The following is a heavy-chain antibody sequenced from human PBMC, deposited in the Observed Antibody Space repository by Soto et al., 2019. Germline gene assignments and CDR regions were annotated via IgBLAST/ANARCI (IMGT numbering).Heavy chain of an antibody. V-gene: IGHV4-59*01. CDR3: ARVVLAEGLVQSRNWFDP. CDR1: GGSISSYY. CDR2: IYYSGST. D-gene: IGHD6-19*01. J-gene: IGHJ5*02. Sequence: QVQLQESGPGLVKPSETLSLTCTVSGGSISSYYWSWIRQPPGKGLEWIGYIYYSGSTNYNPSLKSRVTISVDTSKNQFSLKLSSVTAADTAVYYCARVVLAEGLVQSRNWFDPWGQGTLVTVSS.